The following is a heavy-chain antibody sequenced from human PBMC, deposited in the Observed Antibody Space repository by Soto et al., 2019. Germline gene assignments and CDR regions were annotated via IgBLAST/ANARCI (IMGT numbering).Heavy chain of an antibody. D-gene: IGHD6-13*01. CDR2: MNPNSGGT. J-gene: IGHJ6*02. Sequence: ASVKVSCKASGYTFTSYDINWVRQATGQGLEWIGWMNPNSGGTNYAQKFQGWVTMTRDTSISTAYMELSRLRSDDTAVYYCARDPRLGSSPDNYYYYYGMDVWGQGTTVTVSS. CDR3: ARDPRLGSSPDNYYYYYGMDV. V-gene: IGHV1-2*04. CDR1: GYTFTSYD.